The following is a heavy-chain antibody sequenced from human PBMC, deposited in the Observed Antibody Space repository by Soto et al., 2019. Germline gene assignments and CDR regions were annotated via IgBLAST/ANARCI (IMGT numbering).Heavy chain of an antibody. CDR3: AREPYGDLRSGYYGMDV. V-gene: IGHV4-30-4*01. J-gene: IGHJ6*02. CDR2: IYYSGST. D-gene: IGHD4-17*01. CDR1: GGSISSGDYY. Sequence: PSGTLSLTCTVSGGSISSGDYYWSWIRQPPGKGLEWIGYIYYSGSTYYNPSLKSRVTISVDTSKNQFSLKLSSVTAADTAVYYCAREPYGDLRSGYYGMDVWGQGTTVTVSS.